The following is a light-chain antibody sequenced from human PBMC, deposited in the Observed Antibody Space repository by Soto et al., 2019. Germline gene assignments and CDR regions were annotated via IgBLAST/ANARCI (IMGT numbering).Light chain of an antibody. J-gene: IGKJ1*01. CDR2: GAS. V-gene: IGKV3-15*01. CDR3: QQYNNWPTWT. CDR1: QSVSSN. Sequence: EIVMTQSPATLSVSPGERATLSCRASQSVSSNLAWYQQKPGQAPRLLIYGASTRATGIPARFSGSVSGTEFTLTISRLQSEDFALYYCQQYNNWPTWTFGQGTKVAIK.